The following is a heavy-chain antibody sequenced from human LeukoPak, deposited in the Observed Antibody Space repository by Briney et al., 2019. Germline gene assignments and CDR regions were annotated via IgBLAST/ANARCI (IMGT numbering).Heavy chain of an antibody. CDR2: IYYSGST. Sequence: SETLSLTCTVSGGSISSYYWSWIRQPPGKGLEWIGYIYYSGSTNYNPSLKSRVTMSVDTSKNQFSLKLTSVTAADTAVYYCARANSYDSSGHYYEFGYWGQGTLVTVSS. CDR1: GGSISSYY. D-gene: IGHD3-22*01. CDR3: ARANSYDSSGHYYEFGY. J-gene: IGHJ4*02. V-gene: IGHV4-59*12.